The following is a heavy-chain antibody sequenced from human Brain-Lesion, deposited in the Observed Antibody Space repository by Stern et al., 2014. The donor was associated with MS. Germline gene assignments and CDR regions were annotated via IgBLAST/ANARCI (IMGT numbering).Heavy chain of an antibody. Sequence: QVTLKESGPALVKPTQSLTLTCTFSGFSLSTPGVGVTWIRQPPGKALEWLELVDWDDEKYYSTSLKTRLSIFKDTSKNQVVLTMTNMDPVDTATYYCARMRYSGDYFIDYWGQGTLVTVSS. V-gene: IGHV2-70*01. J-gene: IGHJ4*02. CDR3: ARMRYSGDYFIDY. CDR1: GFSLSTPGVG. D-gene: IGHD5-12*01. CDR2: VDWDDEK.